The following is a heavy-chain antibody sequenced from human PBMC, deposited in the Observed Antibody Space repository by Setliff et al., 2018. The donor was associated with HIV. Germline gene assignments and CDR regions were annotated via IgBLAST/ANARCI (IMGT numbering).Heavy chain of an antibody. CDR3: ARGGYDYVWGSYRYPYYYYYMDV. V-gene: IGHV4-59*01. J-gene: IGHJ6*03. CDR1: GGSISSYY. D-gene: IGHD3-16*02. Sequence: SETLSLTCTVSGGSISSYYWSWIRQPPGKGLEWIGYIYYSGSTNYNPSLKSRVTISVDTAKNQFSLKLSSVTAADTAVYYCARGGYDYVWGSYRYPYYYYYMDVWGKGTTVTVSS. CDR2: IYYSGST.